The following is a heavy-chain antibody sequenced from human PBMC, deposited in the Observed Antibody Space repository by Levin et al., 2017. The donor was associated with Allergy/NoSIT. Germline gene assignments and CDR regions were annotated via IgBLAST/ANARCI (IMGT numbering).Heavy chain of an antibody. D-gene: IGHD5-18*01. CDR2: IYHSGST. CDR1: GYSISSGYY. CDR3: ARDLVPYVDTAMEDYYYYYHMDV. V-gene: IGHV4-38-2*02. J-gene: IGHJ6*03. Sequence: SQTLSLTCAVSGYSISSGYYWGWIRQPPGKGLEWIGSIYHSGSTYYNPSLKSRVTISVDTSKNQFSLKLSSVTAADTAVYYCARDLVPYVDTAMEDYYYYYHMDVWGKGTTVTVSS.